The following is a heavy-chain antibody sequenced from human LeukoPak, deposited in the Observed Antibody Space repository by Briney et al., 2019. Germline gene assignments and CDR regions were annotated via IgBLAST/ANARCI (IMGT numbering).Heavy chain of an antibody. CDR3: ARVGGDYYGMDV. CDR2: IYYSGST. J-gene: IGHJ6*02. CDR1: GVSISSYH. V-gene: IGHV4-59*13. D-gene: IGHD2-21*01. Sequence: SETLSLTCTVSGVSISSYHGSWIPQPPGKGVEWIGYIYYSGSTNYNPSLKRRVTISVDTSKNQFSLKLSSVTAADTAVYYCARVGGDYYGMDVWGQGSTVTVSS.